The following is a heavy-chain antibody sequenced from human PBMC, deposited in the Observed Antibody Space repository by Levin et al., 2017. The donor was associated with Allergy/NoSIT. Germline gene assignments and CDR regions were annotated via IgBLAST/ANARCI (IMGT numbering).Heavy chain of an antibody. D-gene: IGHD5-24*01. CDR2: INDGGGNT. V-gene: IGHV3-23*01. CDR1: GLTFSSSA. Sequence: GGSLRLSCAASGLTFSSSAMSWVRQAPGKGLEWVSSINDGGGNTYYADSVKGRFTISRDNSKNTLYLQMNSLRAEDTAVYYCAKFDGHLDPFEYWGQGTLVTVSS. CDR3: AKFDGHLDPFEY. J-gene: IGHJ4*02.